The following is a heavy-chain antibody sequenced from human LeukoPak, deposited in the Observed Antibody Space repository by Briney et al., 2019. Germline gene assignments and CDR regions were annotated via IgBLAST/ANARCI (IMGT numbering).Heavy chain of an antibody. J-gene: IGHJ5*02. CDR1: GGSISSSSYY. CDR2: IYYSGST. Sequence: SETLSLTCTVSGGSISSSSYYWGWIRQPPGKGLEWIGSIYYSGSTYYNPSLKSRVTISVDTSKNQFSLKLSSVTAADTAVYYCARDRRDYDFWSGYPVGFWFDPWGQGTLVTVSS. CDR3: ARDRRDYDFWSGYPVGFWFDP. V-gene: IGHV4-39*07. D-gene: IGHD3-3*01.